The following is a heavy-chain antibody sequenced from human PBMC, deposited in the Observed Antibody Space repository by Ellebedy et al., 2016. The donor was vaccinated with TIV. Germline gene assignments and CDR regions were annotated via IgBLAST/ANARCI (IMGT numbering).Heavy chain of an antibody. D-gene: IGHD5-12*01. V-gene: IGHV4-4*07. CDR2: IRSSGSA. Sequence: SETLSLXCTVSGGSISSYYWTWIRQPAGKGLEWIGRIRSSGSANYNPSLKSRVTMSVDTSKNQFSLKLSSVTAADTAVYYCARGLGGYTESYYYGMDVWGQGTTVTVSS. CDR1: GGSISSYY. CDR3: ARGLGGYTESYYYGMDV. J-gene: IGHJ6*02.